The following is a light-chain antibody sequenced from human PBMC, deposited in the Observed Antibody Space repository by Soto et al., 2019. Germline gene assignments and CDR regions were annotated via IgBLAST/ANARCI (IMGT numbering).Light chain of an antibody. Sequence: QSVLTQPPSVSGAPGQRVTISCTGSSSNIGAGHAVHWYQQLPGTAPKLLIHSNNNRPSGVSNRFSGSKSDNTASLTISGLQAEDEADYYCTSYTRSNIYVFGPGTKLTVL. CDR3: TSYTRSNIYV. J-gene: IGLJ1*01. V-gene: IGLV1-40*01. CDR2: SNN. CDR1: SSNIGAGHA.